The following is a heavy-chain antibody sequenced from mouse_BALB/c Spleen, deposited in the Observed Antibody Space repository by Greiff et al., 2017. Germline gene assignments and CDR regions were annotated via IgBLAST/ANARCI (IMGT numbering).Heavy chain of an antibody. CDR1: GYTFTSYW. V-gene: IGHV1S81*02. D-gene: IGHD4-1*01. Sequence: QVHVKQPGAELVKPGASVKLSCKASGYTFTSYWMHWVKQRPGQGLEWIGEINPSNGRTNYNEKFKSKATLTVDKSSSTAYMQLSSLTSEDSAVYYWARTGTGNYAMDYWGQGTSVTVSS. CDR3: ARTGTGNYAMDY. CDR2: INPSNGRT. J-gene: IGHJ4*01.